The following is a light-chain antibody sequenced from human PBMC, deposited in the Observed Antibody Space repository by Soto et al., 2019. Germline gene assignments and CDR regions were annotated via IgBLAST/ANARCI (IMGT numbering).Light chain of an antibody. V-gene: IGLV3-21*02. CDR3: QVWDSSDNHVV. CDR2: DDS. J-gene: IGLJ3*02. CDR1: KLGSES. Sequence: SYELTQPPSVSVAPGQTARITCGGSKLGSESVHWYRQKPGQAPVLVVYDDSERPSGIPERFSGSNSGHTATLTINRVEAGDEADYYCQVWDSSDNHVVFGGGTKLTVL.